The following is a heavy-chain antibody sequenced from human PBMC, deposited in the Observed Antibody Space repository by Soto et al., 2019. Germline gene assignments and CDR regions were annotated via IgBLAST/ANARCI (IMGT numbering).Heavy chain of an antibody. J-gene: IGHJ6*02. CDR1: GGTFSSYA. CDR2: IIPIFGTA. V-gene: IGHV1-69*01. D-gene: IGHD6-6*01. CDR3: AKATSIAAHYYGMDV. Sequence: VKVSCTASGGTFSSYAISWVRQAPGQGLEWMGGIIPIFGTANYAQKSQGRVTITADESTSTAYMELSSLRSEDTAVYYCAKATSIAAHYYGMDVWGQGTTVTVSS.